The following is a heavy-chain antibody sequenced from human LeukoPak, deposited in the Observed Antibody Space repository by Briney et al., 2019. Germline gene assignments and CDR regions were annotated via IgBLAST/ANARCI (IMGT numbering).Heavy chain of an antibody. D-gene: IGHD1-26*01. J-gene: IGHJ4*02. CDR2: MNPNSGNT. CDR3: ARDLSGSQRGGYFDY. V-gene: IGHV1-8*03. CDR1: GYTFTSYD. Sequence: GASVKVSCKASGYTFTSYDINWVRQATGQGLEWMGWMNPNSGNTGYAQKFQGRVTITKNTSISTAYMELSSLRSEDTAVYYCARDLSGSQRGGYFDYWGQGTLDTVSS.